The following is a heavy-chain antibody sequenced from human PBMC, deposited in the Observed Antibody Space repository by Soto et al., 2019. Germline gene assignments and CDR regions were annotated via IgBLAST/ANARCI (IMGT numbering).Heavy chain of an antibody. CDR3: AKDGDIVPGAHFDY. CDR1: GFTFSNYA. Sequence: GGSLRLSCAASGFTFSNYAMAWVRQAPGKGLEWVSTITYSGGSRDNSKTTLYLQMTSLRADDTAIYFCAKDGDIVPGAHFDYWGQGAPVNVSS. J-gene: IGHJ4*02. V-gene: IGHV3-23*01. D-gene: IGHD5-12*01. CDR2: ITYSGGS.